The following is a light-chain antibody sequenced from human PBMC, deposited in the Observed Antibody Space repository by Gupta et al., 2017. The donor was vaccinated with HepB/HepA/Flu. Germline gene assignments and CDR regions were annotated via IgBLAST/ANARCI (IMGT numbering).Light chain of an antibody. Sequence: EIVLTQSPGTLSLSPGERATLSCRASQSVTSNYLAWYQQKPGQSPRLLIYGASSRATGIPDRFTGSGSRKDFTLTISRLEPEDLAVYYCQQYGSSPGTFGQGTRLEIK. J-gene: IGKJ5*01. V-gene: IGKV3-20*01. CDR1: QSVTSNY. CDR3: QQYGSSPGT. CDR2: GAS.